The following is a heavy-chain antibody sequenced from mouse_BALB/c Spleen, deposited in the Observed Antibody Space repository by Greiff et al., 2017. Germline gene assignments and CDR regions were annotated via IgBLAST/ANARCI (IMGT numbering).Heavy chain of an antibody. CDR3: ARYYGSLDY. Sequence: EVKLVESGPGLVKPSQSLSLTCTVTGYSITSDYAWNWIRQFPGNKLEWMGYISYSGSTSYNPSLKSRISITRDTSKNQFFLQLNSVTTEDTATYYCARYYGSLDYWGQGTTLTVSS. J-gene: IGHJ2*01. CDR1: GYSITSDYA. D-gene: IGHD1-1*01. CDR2: ISYSGST. V-gene: IGHV3-2*02.